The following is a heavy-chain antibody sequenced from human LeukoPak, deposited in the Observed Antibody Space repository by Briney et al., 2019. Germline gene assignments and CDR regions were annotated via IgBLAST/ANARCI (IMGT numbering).Heavy chain of an antibody. CDR1: GFTFSSYG. CDR3: AKHGGGGYFDY. J-gene: IGHJ4*02. CDR2: VTGGGGST. Sequence: QAGGSLRLSCAASGFTFSSYGMSWVRQVPGKGLEWVSAVTGGGGSTYYADSVKGRFTISRDNSKNTLYLQMNSLRAEDTAVYYCAKHGGGGYFDYWGQGTLVTVSS. D-gene: IGHD3-10*01. V-gene: IGHV3-23*01.